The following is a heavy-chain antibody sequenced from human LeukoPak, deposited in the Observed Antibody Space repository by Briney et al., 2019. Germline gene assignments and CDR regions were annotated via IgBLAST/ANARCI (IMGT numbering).Heavy chain of an antibody. CDR3: ARAVGSAEDY. D-gene: IGHD5-12*01. V-gene: IGHV4-34*01. CDR2: IDHSGST. Sequence: PSETLSLTCAVYGGSFSRYYWSWVRQSPGKGLEWIAEIDHSGSTNYNPSLKTRVTISMDTSKNQFSLRLSSVTAVDTAVYYCARAVGSAEDYWGQGTLVTVS. CDR1: GGSFSRYY. J-gene: IGHJ4*02.